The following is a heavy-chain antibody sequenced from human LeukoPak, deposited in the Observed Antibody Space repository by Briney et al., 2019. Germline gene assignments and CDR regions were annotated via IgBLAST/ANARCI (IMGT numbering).Heavy chain of an antibody. D-gene: IGHD3-22*01. CDR3: ARSTGDSSGYYPYFDY. J-gene: IGHJ4*02. V-gene: IGHV4-59*11. CDR1: GGSISSHY. Sequence: SETLSLTCTASGGSISSHYWSWIRQPPGKGLEWIGYIYYSGSTNYNPFLKSRVTISVDTTKNQFSLKLSTVTAADTAMYYCARSTGDSSGYYPYFDYWGQGTLVTVSS. CDR2: IYYSGST.